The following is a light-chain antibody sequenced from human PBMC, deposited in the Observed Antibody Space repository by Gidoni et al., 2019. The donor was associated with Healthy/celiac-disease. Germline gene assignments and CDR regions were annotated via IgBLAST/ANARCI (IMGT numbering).Light chain of an antibody. V-gene: IGKV3-11*01. Sequence: EIVFTQSPATLSLSPGERATLSCRTTQSVSSYLAWYQQKPGQAPRPLIYDAPNRATGIPARFSGSGSGTDFTLTISSREPEDFAVYYCQQRSNGFTFXPXTKVDIK. CDR1: QSVSSY. J-gene: IGKJ3*01. CDR3: QQRSNGFT. CDR2: DAP.